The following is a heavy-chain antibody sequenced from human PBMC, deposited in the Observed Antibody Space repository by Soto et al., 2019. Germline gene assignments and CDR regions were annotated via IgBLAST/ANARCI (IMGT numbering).Heavy chain of an antibody. CDR3: AREVVVVVAAASVNWFDP. Sequence: QVQLQESGPGLVKPSETLSLTCTVSGGSISSYYWSWIRQPAGKGLEWIGRIYTSGSTNYNPSLKSRVTMSVDTSKNQFSLKLSSVTAADTAVYYCAREVVVVVAAASVNWFDPWGQGTLVTVSS. D-gene: IGHD2-15*01. CDR2: IYTSGST. V-gene: IGHV4-4*07. CDR1: GGSISSYY. J-gene: IGHJ5*02.